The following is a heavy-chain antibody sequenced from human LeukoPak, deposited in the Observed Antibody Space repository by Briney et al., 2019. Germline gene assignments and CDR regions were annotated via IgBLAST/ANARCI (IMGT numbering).Heavy chain of an antibody. CDR3: AKGGKWDITPFDY. V-gene: IGHV3-23*01. Sequence: GGSLRLSCAASGFTFSSYAMSWVRQAPGKGLEWVSTISGGGGSTYYADSVKGRFTISRDNSKNTLYLQVNSLRAEDTAVYYCAKGGKWDITPFDYWGQGTLVTVSS. D-gene: IGHD1-26*01. CDR1: GFTFSSYA. CDR2: ISGGGGST. J-gene: IGHJ4*02.